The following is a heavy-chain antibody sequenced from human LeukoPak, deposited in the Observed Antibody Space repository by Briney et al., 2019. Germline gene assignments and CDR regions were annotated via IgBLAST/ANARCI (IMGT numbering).Heavy chain of an antibody. CDR2: IKSKSDGGTA. D-gene: IGHD1-26*01. J-gene: IGHJ4*02. V-gene: IGHV3-15*01. CDR1: GFTFSNAW. CDR3: TAVRWSGSFDY. Sequence: PGGSLRLSCAPSGFTFSNAWMSWVRQAPGGGLEWVGRIKSKSDGGTADYAAPVKGRFTISRDDSQSTAYLQMNSLKTEDTAVYYCTAVRWSGSFDYWGQGTLVTVSS.